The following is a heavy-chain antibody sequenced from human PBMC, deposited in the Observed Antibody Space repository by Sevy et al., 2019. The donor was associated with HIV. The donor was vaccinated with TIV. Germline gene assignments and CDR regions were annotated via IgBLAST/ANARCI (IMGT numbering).Heavy chain of an antibody. CDR1: GYTFTRHW. Sequence: GESLKISCKGSGYTFTRHWIGWVRQMPGKGLEWMGLIYPGDSDPRYSPRYSPSFQGQVTISSDKSSTTAYLQWSSLKASDTAIYYCARPADYDDSSGSLDWGQGTLVIVSS. D-gene: IGHD3-22*01. V-gene: IGHV5-51*01. J-gene: IGHJ4*02. CDR3: ARPADYDDSSGSLD. CDR2: IYPGDSDP.